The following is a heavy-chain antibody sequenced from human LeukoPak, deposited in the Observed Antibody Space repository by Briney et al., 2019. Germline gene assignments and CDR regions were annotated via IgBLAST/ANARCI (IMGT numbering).Heavy chain of an antibody. V-gene: IGHV1-69*01. Sequence: SVKVSCKASGGTFSSYAISWVRQAPGQGLEWMGGIIPIFGTANYAQKFQGRVTITADESTSTAYMELSSLRSEDTAVYYCARVDCSSTSCYGGAFDIWGQGTMVTVSS. CDR1: GGTFSSYA. CDR2: IIPIFGTA. D-gene: IGHD2-2*01. CDR3: ARVDCSSTSCYGGAFDI. J-gene: IGHJ3*02.